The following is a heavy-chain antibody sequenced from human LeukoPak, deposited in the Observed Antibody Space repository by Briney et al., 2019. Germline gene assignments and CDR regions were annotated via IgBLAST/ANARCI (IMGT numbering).Heavy chain of an antibody. CDR2: IRYDGSNK. J-gene: IGHJ5*02. V-gene: IGHV3-30*02. D-gene: IGHD2-2*01. CDR3: ARDRVDDIVVVPAATGP. Sequence: GGSLRLSCAASGLTFSSYGMHWVRQAPGKGLEWVAFIRYDGSNKYYADSVKGRFTISRDNSKNTLYLQMNSLRAEDTAVYYCARDRVDDIVVVPAATGPWGQGTLVTVSS. CDR1: GLTFSSYG.